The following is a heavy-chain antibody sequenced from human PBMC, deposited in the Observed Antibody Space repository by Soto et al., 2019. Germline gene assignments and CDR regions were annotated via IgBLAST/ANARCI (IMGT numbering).Heavy chain of an antibody. CDR2: IYYSGST. V-gene: IGHV4-59*08. CDR1: GGSISSYY. CDR3: ARRYGYSFDY. D-gene: IGHD1-1*01. J-gene: IGHJ4*02. Sequence: QVQLQESGPGLVKPSETLSLTCTVSGGSISSYYWSWIRQPPGKGLEWIGYIYYSGSTNYNPSLMDRVTISVDTSQNQFSLKLSSVTAADTAVYYCARRYGYSFDYWGQGTLVTVSS.